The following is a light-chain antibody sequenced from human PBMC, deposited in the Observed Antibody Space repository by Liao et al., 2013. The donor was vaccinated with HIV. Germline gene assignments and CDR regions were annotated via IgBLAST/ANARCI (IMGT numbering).Light chain of an antibody. CDR2: QDN. Sequence: SYELTQPPSVSVSPGQTASITCSGDKLGDKYVCWYQQKPGQSPVLVIYQDNKRPFGIPERFSGSNSGNTATLTISGTQAMDEADYFCQAWDRSADVVFGGGTKLTVL. V-gene: IGLV3-1*01. J-gene: IGLJ2*01. CDR3: QAWDRSADVV. CDR1: KLGDKY.